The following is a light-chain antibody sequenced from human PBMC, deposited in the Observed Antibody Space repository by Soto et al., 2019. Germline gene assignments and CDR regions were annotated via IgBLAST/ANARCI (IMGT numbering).Light chain of an antibody. CDR2: TNN. Sequence: QSALTQPPSASGTPGQRVTISCSGSTSNIGSHSVNWYQHLPGTAPKLLINTNNQRPSGVPDRFSGYKSGTSAPLVISGLQSEDEADYYCATWDDSLKGVFGTGTKVTVL. CDR3: ATWDDSLKGV. J-gene: IGLJ1*01. CDR1: TSNIGSHS. V-gene: IGLV1-44*01.